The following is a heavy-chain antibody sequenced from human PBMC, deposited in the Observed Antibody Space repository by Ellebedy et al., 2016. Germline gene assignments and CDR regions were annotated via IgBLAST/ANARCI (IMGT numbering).Heavy chain of an antibody. CDR1: GFTISGLY. Sequence: GGSLRLSXAASGFTISGLYMSWIRQAPGKGLEWVAFISGNGHFRDHRDSVKGRITISRDNGNNLVFLDMTSLSAEDTGTYYCTREFYANPDLWGQGTLVTVSS. J-gene: IGHJ5*02. D-gene: IGHD3-16*01. V-gene: IGHV3-11*05. CDR2: ISGNGHFR. CDR3: TREFYANPDL.